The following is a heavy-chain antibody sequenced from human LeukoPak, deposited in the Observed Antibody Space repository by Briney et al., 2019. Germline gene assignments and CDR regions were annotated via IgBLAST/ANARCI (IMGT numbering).Heavy chain of an antibody. V-gene: IGHV3-23*01. J-gene: IGHJ6*02. D-gene: IGHD1-26*01. Sequence: GGSLRLACAVSGFTFSFNAMSWVRQAPGKGLEWVSAISGTGGVTYYADSVKGRFTISRDNSKNTLYLQMDSLRAEDTAVYYCAKERWEQQGEYYYYYGMDVWGQGTTVTVSS. CDR2: ISGTGGVT. CDR1: GFTFSFNA. CDR3: AKERWEQQGEYYYYYGMDV.